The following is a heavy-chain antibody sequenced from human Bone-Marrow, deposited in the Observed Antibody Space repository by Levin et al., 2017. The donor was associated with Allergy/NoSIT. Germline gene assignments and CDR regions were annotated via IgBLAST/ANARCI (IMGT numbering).Heavy chain of an antibody. J-gene: IGHJ3*02. CDR3: ARDRDFYDAFDI. V-gene: IGHV3-53*01. D-gene: IGHD2/OR15-2a*01. Sequence: GGSLRLSCAVSGFPVRTNYMSWVRQAPGKGLEWVSVIHNAGTTYYADSVRGRFTISRDNSKNTLYLQMNSLKAEDTAMYYCARDRDFYDAFDIWGQGTMVTVSS. CDR2: IHNAGTT. CDR1: GFPVRTNY.